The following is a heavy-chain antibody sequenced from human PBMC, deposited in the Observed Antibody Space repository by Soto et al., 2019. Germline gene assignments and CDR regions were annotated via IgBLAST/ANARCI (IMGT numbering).Heavy chain of an antibody. CDR1: GFTFSSYW. CDR3: ARDILAGVTIFGLVTLPGGWFDP. D-gene: IGHD3-3*01. V-gene: IGHV3-7*03. Sequence: PGGSLRLSCAASGFTFSSYWMGWVRQAPGKGLGWVANIKQDGSEKYYVDSVKGRFTISRDNAKNSLYLQMNSLRAEDTAVYYCARDILAGVTIFGLVTLPGGWFDPWGQGTLVTVSS. J-gene: IGHJ5*02. CDR2: IKQDGSEK.